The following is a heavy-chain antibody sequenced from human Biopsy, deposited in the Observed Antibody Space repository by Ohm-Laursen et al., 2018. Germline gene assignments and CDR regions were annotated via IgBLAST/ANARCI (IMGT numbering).Heavy chain of an antibody. CDR1: GGPFNNHA. J-gene: IGHJ4*02. Sequence: SVKVSCKASGGPFNNHAFSWVRQAPGQGLEWLGRIFPILGTVNYAQRFQGRGALTADKSTGTAYMELNRLISDDTAVYYCATDADGYYTEFDFWGQGTLITVSS. CDR3: ATDADGYYTEFDF. V-gene: IGHV1-69*04. D-gene: IGHD5-24*01. CDR2: IFPILGTV.